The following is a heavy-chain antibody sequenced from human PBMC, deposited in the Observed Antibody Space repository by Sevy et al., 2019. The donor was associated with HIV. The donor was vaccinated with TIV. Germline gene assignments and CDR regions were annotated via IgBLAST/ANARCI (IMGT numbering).Heavy chain of an antibody. J-gene: IGHJ4*02. CDR3: VKERVGYISSWYYFDY. CDR1: GSTVNPYA. V-gene: IGHV3-23*01. CDR2: INNSGGST. Sequence: GGSLRLSCIASGSTVNPYAMSWVRQAPGKGLEWVAGINNSGGSTDYADSVRGRFSISRDNPNVYLEMNSLRVEDTAVYYCVKERVGYISSWYYFDYWGQGTLVTVSS. D-gene: IGHD6-13*01.